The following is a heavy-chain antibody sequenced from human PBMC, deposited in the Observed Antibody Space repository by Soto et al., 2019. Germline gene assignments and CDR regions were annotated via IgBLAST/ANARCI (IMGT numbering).Heavy chain of an antibody. D-gene: IGHD6-13*01. CDR2: IIPILGIA. V-gene: IGHV1-69*04. J-gene: IGHJ5*02. CDR3: ARDCSSSWYARTQS. Sequence: GASVKVSCKASVYTFSSYDINWVRQATGQGLEWMGRIIPILGIANYAQKFQGRVTITADKSTSTAYMELSSLRSEDTAVYYCARDCSSSWYARTQSWGQGTLVTVSS. CDR1: VYTFSSYD.